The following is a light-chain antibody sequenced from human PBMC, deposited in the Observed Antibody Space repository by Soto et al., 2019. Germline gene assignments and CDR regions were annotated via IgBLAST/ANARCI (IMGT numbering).Light chain of an antibody. V-gene: IGKV1-5*01. CDR3: QQYNTYSQT. J-gene: IGKJ1*01. Sequence: DIQMTQSPPTLSASVGNRVTITCRASQSISGWLAWYQQKPGKAPKLLIYDASNLEGGVPSRFSGTGSGTEFTLTISSLQPEDFATYYCQQYNTYSQTFGQGTKVEI. CDR1: QSISGW. CDR2: DAS.